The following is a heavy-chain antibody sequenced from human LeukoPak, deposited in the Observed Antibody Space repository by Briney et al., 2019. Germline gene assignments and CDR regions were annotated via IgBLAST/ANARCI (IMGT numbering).Heavy chain of an antibody. V-gene: IGHV4-59*08. CDR2: IYYSGST. D-gene: IGHD3-22*01. CDR1: GGSISSYY. Sequence: PSETLSPTCTVSGGSISSYYWSWIRQPPGKGLEWIGYIYYSGSTNYNPSLKSRVTISVDTSKNQFSLKLSSVTAADTAVYYCARLLYDSSGYIYGMDVWGQGTTVTVSS. J-gene: IGHJ6*02. CDR3: ARLLYDSSGYIYGMDV.